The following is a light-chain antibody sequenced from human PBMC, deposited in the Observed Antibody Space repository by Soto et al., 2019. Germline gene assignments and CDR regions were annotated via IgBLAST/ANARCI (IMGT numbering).Light chain of an antibody. CDR2: LEGSGSY. V-gene: IGLV4-60*02. CDR1: SGHSSYI. CDR3: ETWDSNTRV. Sequence: QPVLTQSSSASASLGSSVKLTCTLSSGHSSYIIAWHQQQPGKAPRYLMKLEGSGSYNKGSGVPDRFSGSSSGADRDLTLSDLQFEDEADYYCETWDSNTRVFGGGTKVTVL. J-gene: IGLJ3*02.